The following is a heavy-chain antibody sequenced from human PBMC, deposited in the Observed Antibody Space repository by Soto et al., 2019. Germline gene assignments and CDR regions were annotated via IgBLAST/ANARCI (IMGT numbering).Heavy chain of an antibody. V-gene: IGHV3-53*01. D-gene: IGHD6-19*01. J-gene: IGHJ4*02. CDR2: IYSGGST. CDR3: AREGKVYSSGWYGVGY. Sequence: GGSLRLSCAASGFTVSSNYMSWVRQAPGKGLEWVSVIYSGGSTYYADSVKGRFTISRDNSKNTLYLQMNSLRAEDTAVYYCAREGKVYSSGWYGVGYWGQGTLVTVSS. CDR1: GFTVSSNY.